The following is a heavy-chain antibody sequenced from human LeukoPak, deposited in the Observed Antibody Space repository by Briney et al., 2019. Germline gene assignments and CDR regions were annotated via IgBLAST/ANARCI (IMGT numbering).Heavy chain of an antibody. CDR2: INHSGST. CDR3: ASSLLGSSGWPESEYFHH. J-gene: IGHJ1*01. D-gene: IGHD6-19*01. V-gene: IGHV4-34*01. Sequence: SETLSLTCAVYGGSFSGYYWSWIRQPPGKGLEWIGEINHSGSTNYNPSLKSRVTISVDTSKNQFSLKLSSVTAADTAVYYCASSLLGSSGWPESEYFHHWGQGTLVIVSS. CDR1: GGSFSGYY.